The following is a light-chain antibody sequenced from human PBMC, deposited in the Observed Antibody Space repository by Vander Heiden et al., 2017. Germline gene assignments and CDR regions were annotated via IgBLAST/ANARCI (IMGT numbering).Light chain of an antibody. CDR2: DAS. CDR3: QQRSNGPT. J-gene: IGKJ1*01. Sequence: EIMLTQSPATLSLSPGERATLSCRASQSVSSYLAWYQQKPGQAPRLLIYDASNRATGIPARFSGSGSGTDFTLTISSLEPEDFAVYYCQQRSNGPTFGQRTKVEIK. V-gene: IGKV3-11*01. CDR1: QSVSSY.